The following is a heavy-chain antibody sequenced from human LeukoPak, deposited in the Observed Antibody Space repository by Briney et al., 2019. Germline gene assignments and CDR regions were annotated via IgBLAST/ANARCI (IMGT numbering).Heavy chain of an antibody. V-gene: IGHV1-18*04. J-gene: IGHJ6*04. CDR2: ISAYNGNT. Sequence: ASVKVSCKASGYTFTSYGISWVRQAPGQGLEWMGWISAYNGNTNYAQKLQGRVTMTTDTSTSTAYMELRSLRSDDTAVYYCARDEGEGAMVRGVTAYYYGMDVWGKGTTVTVSS. D-gene: IGHD3-10*01. CDR1: GYTFTSYG. CDR3: ARDEGEGAMVRGVTAYYYGMDV.